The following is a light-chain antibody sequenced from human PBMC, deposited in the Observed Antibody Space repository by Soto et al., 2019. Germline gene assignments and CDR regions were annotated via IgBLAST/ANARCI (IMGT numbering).Light chain of an antibody. J-gene: IGKJ4*01. CDR2: GAS. CDR3: QQYVSSLT. CDR1: QSVSSSY. V-gene: IGKV3-20*01. Sequence: VLTQSPDTLSLSPGERATLSCTASQSVSSSYLAWYQQNPGQAPRLLIYGASSRATGIPDRFSGSGSGTDFTLTISRLEPEDFAVYYCQQYVSSLTFGGGTKVQIK.